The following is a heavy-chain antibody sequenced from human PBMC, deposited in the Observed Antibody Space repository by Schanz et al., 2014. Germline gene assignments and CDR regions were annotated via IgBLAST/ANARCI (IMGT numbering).Heavy chain of an antibody. V-gene: IGHV3-48*01. J-gene: IGHJ4*02. D-gene: IGHD3-10*01. CDR1: GFTFTNYA. Sequence: DVQLLESGGGLVQPGGSLRLSCAASGFTFTNYAMSWVRQAPGKGLEWVSYISSASSTINYADSVKGRFTISRDNAKNSLFLQMNSLRAEDTAVYYCAKYRGYYRVSGSYRELEYWGQGTLVTVSS. CDR2: ISSASSTI. CDR3: AKYRGYYRVSGSYRELEY.